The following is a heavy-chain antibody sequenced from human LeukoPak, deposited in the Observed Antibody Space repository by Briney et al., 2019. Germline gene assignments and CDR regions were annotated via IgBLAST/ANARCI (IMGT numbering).Heavy chain of an antibody. Sequence: ASVKVSCKASGYTFTGYYMHWVRQAPGQGLEWMGWINPNGGGTNCAQKFQGRVTMTRDTSISTAYMELSRLRSDDTAVYYCARDWDIVVEDWFDPWGQGTLVTVSS. CDR2: INPNGGGT. J-gene: IGHJ5*02. V-gene: IGHV1-2*02. CDR1: GYTFTGYY. CDR3: ARDWDIVVEDWFDP. D-gene: IGHD2-2*01.